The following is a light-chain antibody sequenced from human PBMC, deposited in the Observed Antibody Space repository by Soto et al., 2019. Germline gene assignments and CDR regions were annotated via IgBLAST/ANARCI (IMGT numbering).Light chain of an antibody. V-gene: IGKV1-39*01. CDR1: QSISSY. CDR3: QQSYSTPLMYT. CDR2: AAS. J-gene: IGKJ2*01. Sequence: DIQMTQSPSSLSASVGDRVTITCRASQSISSYLNWYQQKPGKAPKLLIYAASSLQSGVPSRFSGSGSGTDFTLTISSLQPEDFATYYCQQSYSTPLMYTFGQGTKV.